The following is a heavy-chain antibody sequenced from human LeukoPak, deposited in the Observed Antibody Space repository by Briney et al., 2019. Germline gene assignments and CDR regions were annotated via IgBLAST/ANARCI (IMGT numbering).Heavy chain of an antibody. V-gene: IGHV4-34*01. CDR3: ARALTGRGGSDY. D-gene: IGHD3-9*01. J-gene: IGHJ4*02. CDR1: GGSFSGYY. CDR2: INHSGST. Sequence: PSETLSLTCAVYGGSFSGYYWSWIRQPPGKGLEWIGEINHSGSTNYNPSLKSRVTISVDTSKNQFSLKLSSVTAADTAVYYCARALTGRGGSDYWGQGTLVTVSS.